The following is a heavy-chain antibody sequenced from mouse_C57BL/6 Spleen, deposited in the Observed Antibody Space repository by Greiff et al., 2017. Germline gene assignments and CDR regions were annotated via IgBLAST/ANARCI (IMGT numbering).Heavy chain of an antibody. CDR1: GYTFTSYW. CDR3: ARGGLYYGSSYFDY. Sequence: QVQLQQSGAELVKPGASVKLSCKASGYTFTSYWMQWVKQRPGQGLEWIGEIDPSDSYTNYNQKFKGKATLTVDTSSSTAYMQLSSLTSEDSAVYYCARGGLYYGSSYFDYWGQGTTLTVSS. D-gene: IGHD1-1*01. J-gene: IGHJ2*01. CDR2: IDPSDSYT. V-gene: IGHV1-50*01.